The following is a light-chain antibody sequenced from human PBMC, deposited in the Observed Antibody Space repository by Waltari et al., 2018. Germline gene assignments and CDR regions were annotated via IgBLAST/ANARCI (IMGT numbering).Light chain of an antibody. CDR2: KAS. CDR1: QSISSW. Sequence: DIQMTQSPSTLSASVGDRVTITCRASQSISSWLAWYQQKPGKAPKLLIYKASSLESGVPSRVSGSGSGTEFTLTISSLQPDDSATYYCQQYNSLWTFGQGTKVEIK. V-gene: IGKV1-5*03. CDR3: QQYNSLWT. J-gene: IGKJ1*01.